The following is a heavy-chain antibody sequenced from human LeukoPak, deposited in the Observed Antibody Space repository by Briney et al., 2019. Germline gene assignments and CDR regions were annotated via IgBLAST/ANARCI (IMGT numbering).Heavy chain of an antibody. CDR2: ISGSGGST. CDR3: AKDHSSSWPGWYFDL. Sequence: GGSLRLSCAASGFTFSSYAMSWVRQAPGKGLEWVSAISGSGGSTYYADSVKGRFTISRDKSKNTLYLQMNSLRAEDTAVYYCAKDHSSSWPGWYFDLWGRGTLVTVSS. CDR1: GFTFSSYA. J-gene: IGHJ2*01. D-gene: IGHD6-13*01. V-gene: IGHV3-23*01.